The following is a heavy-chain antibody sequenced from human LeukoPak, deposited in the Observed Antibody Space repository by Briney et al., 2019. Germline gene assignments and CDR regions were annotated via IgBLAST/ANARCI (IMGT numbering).Heavy chain of an antibody. CDR2: ISGSGGST. D-gene: IGHD4-23*01. CDR1: GFTFSSYA. Sequence: PGGSLRLSCAASGFTFSSYAMSWVRQAPGKGLEWVSGISGSGGSTYYADSVKGRFTISRDNSKNTLYLQMNSLRAEDTAVYYCAKGFGYGGNSGIDYWGRGTLVTVSS. V-gene: IGHV3-23*01. J-gene: IGHJ4*02. CDR3: AKGFGYGGNSGIDY.